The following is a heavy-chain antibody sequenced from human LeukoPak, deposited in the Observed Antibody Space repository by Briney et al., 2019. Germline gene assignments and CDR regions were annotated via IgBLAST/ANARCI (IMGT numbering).Heavy chain of an antibody. V-gene: IGHV3-30*04. D-gene: IGHD6-13*01. CDR3: ARGIEPIAAAGTGAGANSWFDP. J-gene: IGHJ5*02. CDR2: ISYDGSNK. Sequence: GGSLRLSCAASGFTFSSYAMHWVRQAPGKGLEWVAVISYDGSNKYYADSVKGRFTISRDNSKNTLYLQMNSLRAEDTAVYYCARGIEPIAAAGTGAGANSWFDPWGQGTLVTVSS. CDR1: GFTFSSYA.